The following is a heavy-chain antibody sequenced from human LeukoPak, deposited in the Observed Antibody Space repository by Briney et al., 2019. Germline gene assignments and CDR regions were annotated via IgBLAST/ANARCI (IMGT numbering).Heavy chain of an antibody. CDR2: INPNSGGT. CDR1: GYTFTGYY. Sequence: ASVKVSCKASGYTFTGYYMHWVRQAPGQGLEWMGWINPNSGGTNHAQKFQGRVTMTRDTSISTAYMELSRLRSDDTAVYYCARGPNCSGGSCYSHNTGNDYWGQGTLVTVSS. D-gene: IGHD2-15*01. V-gene: IGHV1-2*02. CDR3: ARGPNCSGGSCYSHNTGNDY. J-gene: IGHJ4*02.